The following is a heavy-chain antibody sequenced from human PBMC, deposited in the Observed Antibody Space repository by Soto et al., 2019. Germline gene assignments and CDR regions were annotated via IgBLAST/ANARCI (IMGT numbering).Heavy chain of an antibody. J-gene: IGHJ6*03. Sequence: QVQLVQSGAEVKKPGSSVKVSCKASGGTFSSYTISWVRQAPGQGLEWMGRIIPILGIANYAQKFQGRVTITADKSTSTAYMELSSLSSEDTDVYYCARGGGDCSSTSCNGPDYYYYYYMDVWGKGTTVTVSS. CDR3: ARGGGDCSSTSCNGPDYYYYYYMDV. CDR2: IIPILGIA. V-gene: IGHV1-69*02. CDR1: GGTFSSYT. D-gene: IGHD2-2*01.